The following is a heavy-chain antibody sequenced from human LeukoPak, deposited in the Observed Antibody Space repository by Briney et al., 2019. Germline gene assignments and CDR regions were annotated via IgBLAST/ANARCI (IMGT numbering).Heavy chain of an antibody. Sequence: ETLSLTCTVSGGSISPYYWSWIRQTPGKGLEWIGYILYSVTTTNYNPSLKSRVTISVDTSKIQFSLKLSSVTAADTAVYYCARVGDWNDLVYWGQGTLVTVSS. CDR3: ARVGDWNDLVY. V-gene: IGHV4-59*01. CDR2: ILYSVTTT. J-gene: IGHJ4*02. CDR1: GGSISPYY. D-gene: IGHD1-1*01.